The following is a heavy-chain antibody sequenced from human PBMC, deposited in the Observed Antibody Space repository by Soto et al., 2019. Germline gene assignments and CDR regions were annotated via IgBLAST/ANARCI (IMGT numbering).Heavy chain of an antibody. CDR3: ARDLGGPAPYYYYYGMDV. Sequence: GGSLRLSCTASGFTFNTYGVHWVRQAPGKGLEWVAVISYDGSNKYYADSVKGRFTISRDNSKNTLYLQMNSLRAEDTAVYYCARDLGGPAPYYYYYGMDVWGQGTTVTSP. CDR2: ISYDGSNK. CDR1: GFTFNTYG. J-gene: IGHJ6*02. V-gene: IGHV3-30-3*01. D-gene: IGHD2-15*01.